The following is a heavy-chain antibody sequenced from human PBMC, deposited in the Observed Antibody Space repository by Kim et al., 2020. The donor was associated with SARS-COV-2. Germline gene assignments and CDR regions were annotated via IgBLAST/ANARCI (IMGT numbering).Heavy chain of an antibody. V-gene: IGHV1-69*13. Sequence: SVKVSCKASGGTFSSYAISWVRQAPGQGLEWMGGIIPIFGTANYAQKFQGRVTITADESTSTAYMELSSLRSEDTAVYYCARDHKSDTAMVTGYYYGMDVWGQGTTVTVSS. D-gene: IGHD5-18*01. J-gene: IGHJ6*02. CDR3: ARDHKSDTAMVTGYYYGMDV. CDR2: IIPIFGTA. CDR1: GGTFSSYA.